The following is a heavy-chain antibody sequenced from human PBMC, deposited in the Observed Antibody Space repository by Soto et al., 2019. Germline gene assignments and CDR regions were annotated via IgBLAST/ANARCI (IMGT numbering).Heavy chain of an antibody. D-gene: IGHD4-17*01. J-gene: IGHJ4*02. CDR3: ARDRHGDEIDY. CDR2: IYYSGST. CDR1: GASISSGTYY. V-gene: IGHV4-31*03. Sequence: QVQLQESGPGLVKPSQTLSLTCTVSGASISSGTYYWTWIRQHPGKGLEWIGYIYYSGSTYYKPSLKSRLTMSVDTSTNQFSLKLSSVTAADTAVYFCARDRHGDEIDYWGQGTLVTVSS.